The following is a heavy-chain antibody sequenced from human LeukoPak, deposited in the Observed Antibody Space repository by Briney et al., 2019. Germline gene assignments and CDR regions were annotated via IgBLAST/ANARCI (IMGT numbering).Heavy chain of an antibody. CDR2: IFGSGGST. CDR1: GFTFSSYA. D-gene: IGHD6-19*01. V-gene: IGHV3-23*01. CDR3: AKTTTGYSSGRYPGWPVDY. J-gene: IGHJ4*02. Sequence: PGGSLRLSCAASGFTFSSYAMYWVRQAPGKGLEWVSGIFGSGGSTHYADSVKGRFTISRDNSKNTVYLQMNSLRAEDTAVYYCAKTTTGYSSGRYPGWPVDYWGQGTVVTVFS.